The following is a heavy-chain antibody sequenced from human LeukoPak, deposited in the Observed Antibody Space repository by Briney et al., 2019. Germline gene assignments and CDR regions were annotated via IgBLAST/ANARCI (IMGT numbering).Heavy chain of an antibody. CDR3: ARAAGTAQFYYFDY. Sequence: ASEALSLTCTVSGGSISSGSYYWSWIRQPAGKGLEWIGRIYTSGSTNYNPSLKSRVTISVGTSKNQFSLKLSSVTAADTAVYYCARAAGTAQFYYFDYWGQGTLVTVSS. J-gene: IGHJ4*02. CDR2: IYTSGST. CDR1: GGSISSGSYY. V-gene: IGHV4-61*02. D-gene: IGHD1-14*01.